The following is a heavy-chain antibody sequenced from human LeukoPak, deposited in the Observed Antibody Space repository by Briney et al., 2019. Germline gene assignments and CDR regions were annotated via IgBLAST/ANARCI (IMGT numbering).Heavy chain of an antibody. CDR2: INPNSGGT. CDR1: GYRFNNYG. CDR3: ARAILTGSRLLGASGYYYYMDV. Sequence: GASVKVSCKASGYRFNNYGMSWVRQAPGRGLEWMGWINPNSGGTNFAQKFQGRVTMTRDTSISTAYMGLKRLRSEDTAVYYCARAILTGSRLLGASGYYYYMDVWGKGTTVTISS. D-gene: IGHD3-9*01. V-gene: IGHV1-2*02. J-gene: IGHJ6*03.